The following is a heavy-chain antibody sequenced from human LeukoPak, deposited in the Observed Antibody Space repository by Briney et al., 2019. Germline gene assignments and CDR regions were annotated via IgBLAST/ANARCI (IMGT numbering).Heavy chain of an antibody. CDR3: ASGYCGGACQLGGVDM. CDR1: GGSISSYY. V-gene: IGHV4-59*01. CDR2: THYSGST. Sequence: SETLSLTCTVSGGSISSYYWSWLRQPPGKGLEYIGYTHYSGSTNYNPSLKSRVTISLDTSGNQFSLKLSSVTAADTAVYYCASGYCGGACQLGGVDMWGQGTMVTVSS. D-gene: IGHD2-21*02. J-gene: IGHJ3*02.